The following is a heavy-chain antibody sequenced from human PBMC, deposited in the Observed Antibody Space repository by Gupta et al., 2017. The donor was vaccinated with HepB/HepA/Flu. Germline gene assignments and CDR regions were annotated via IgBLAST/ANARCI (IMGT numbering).Heavy chain of an antibody. J-gene: IGHJ5*01. V-gene: IGHV4-34*01. D-gene: IGHD2-15*01. CDR1: SKSLSGFF. Sequence: GAGLLQPSETLSLTCGVSSKSLSGFFWSWIRLVPGKGLEWIGEINSVEEAKYHPSFMSRAVLSIDTSKGEFSLKLASMTAADTAKYYCARGPGSGGSWFDSWGQGIQVTVSS. CDR2: INSVEEA. CDR3: ARGPGSGGSWFDS.